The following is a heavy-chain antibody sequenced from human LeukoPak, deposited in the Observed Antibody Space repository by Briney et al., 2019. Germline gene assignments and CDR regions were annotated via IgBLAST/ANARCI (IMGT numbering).Heavy chain of an antibody. V-gene: IGHV3-48*03. CDR3: ATYYSSSGTYY. J-gene: IGHJ4*02. D-gene: IGHD3-10*01. CDR2: ISSSGNV. CDR1: GFTFSSYE. Sequence: GGSLRLSCAASGFTFSSYEMNWVRQAPGKGLEWVSYISSSGNVYYSDSVKGRFIISRDNAKNSLYLQMNSLRAGDAAVYYCATYYSSSGTYYWGQGTLVTVSS.